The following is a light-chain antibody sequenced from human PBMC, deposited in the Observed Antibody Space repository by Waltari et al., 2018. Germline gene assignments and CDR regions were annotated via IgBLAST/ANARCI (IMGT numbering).Light chain of an antibody. CDR1: QSLLDSDDGNTY. J-gene: IGKJ1*01. V-gene: IGKV2-40*01. Sequence: DIVMTQTPLSLPVTPGEPASISCRSSQSLLDSDDGNTYLAWYLQKPGQSPQLLIYTLSDRASGVPDRFSGSGSGTDFTLKISRVEAEDVGVYYCMQRIEFPWTFGQGTKVEIK. CDR2: TLS. CDR3: MQRIEFPWT.